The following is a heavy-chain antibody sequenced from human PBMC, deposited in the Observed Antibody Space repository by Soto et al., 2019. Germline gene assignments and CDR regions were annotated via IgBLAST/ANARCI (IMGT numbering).Heavy chain of an antibody. CDR2: IGSGSRGT. CDR1: GFPFSTFA. CDR3: AAPRAAVPHTRYFDP. Sequence: EAQLLESGGGLVQPGGSLRLSFAASGFPFSTFAMSWSRQAPGRGLDWVSAIGSGSRGTHYAESVEDRFTISRDDSKNTLYLQLNSLTAADTAVYYCAAPRAAVPHTRYFDPWGQGTPVTVSP. J-gene: IGHJ5*02. D-gene: IGHD6-13*01. V-gene: IGHV3-23*01.